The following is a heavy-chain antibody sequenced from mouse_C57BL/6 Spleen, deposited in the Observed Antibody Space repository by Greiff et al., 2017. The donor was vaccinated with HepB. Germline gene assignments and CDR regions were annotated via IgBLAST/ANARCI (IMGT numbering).Heavy chain of an antibody. Sequence: QVQLQQSGPELVKPGASVKISCKASGYAFSSSWMNWVKQRPGKGLEWIGRIYPGDGDTNYNGKFKGKATLTADKSSSTAYMQLSSLTSEDSAVYFCARSGLYSKWFAYWGQGTLVTVSA. J-gene: IGHJ3*01. CDR3: ARSGLYSKWFAY. V-gene: IGHV1-82*01. CDR1: GYAFSSSW. CDR2: IYPGDGDT. D-gene: IGHD2-5*01.